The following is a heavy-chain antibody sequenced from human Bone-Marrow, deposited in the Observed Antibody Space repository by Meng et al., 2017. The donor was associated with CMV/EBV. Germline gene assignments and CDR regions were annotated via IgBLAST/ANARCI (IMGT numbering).Heavy chain of an antibody. CDR3: ARWLYSSSWYHGMDV. Sequence: KVSCKGSGYSFTSYWIGWVRQMPGKGLEWMGIIYPGDSDTRYSPSFQGQVTISADKSISTAYLQWSSLKASDTAMYYCARWLYSSSWYHGMDVWAQGTTVTVSS. J-gene: IGHJ6*02. CDR2: IYPGDSDT. V-gene: IGHV5-51*01. D-gene: IGHD6-13*01. CDR1: GYSFTSYW.